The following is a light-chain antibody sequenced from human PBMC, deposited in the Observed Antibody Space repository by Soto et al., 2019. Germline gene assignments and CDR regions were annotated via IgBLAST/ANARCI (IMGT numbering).Light chain of an antibody. V-gene: IGLV2-8*01. CDR2: EVT. CDR3: CAYAGSYTVL. Sequence: QSALTQPPSASGFPGQSVTISCTGTSNDVGYYDYVSWYQQHPGEAPKLVIYEVTKRPSGVPDRVSASRSDNTAFLTVSGLRAEDEADYYCCAYAGSYTVLFGGGTKLTVL. CDR1: SNDVGYYDY. J-gene: IGLJ2*01.